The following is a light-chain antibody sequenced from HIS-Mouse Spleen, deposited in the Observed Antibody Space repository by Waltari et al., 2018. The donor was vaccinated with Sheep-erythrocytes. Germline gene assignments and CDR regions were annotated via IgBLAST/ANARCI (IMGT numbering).Light chain of an antibody. CDR3: SSYAGSNNWV. J-gene: IGLJ3*02. V-gene: IGLV2-8*01. Sequence: QSALTQPPSASGSPGQSVTISCTGTSSDVGGYNYFSWYQQHPGKAPKPMIYGVSRRPSGVPDRFSGSKSGNTASLTVSGLQAEDEADYYCSSYAGSNNWVFGGGTKLTVL. CDR1: SSDVGGYNY. CDR2: GVS.